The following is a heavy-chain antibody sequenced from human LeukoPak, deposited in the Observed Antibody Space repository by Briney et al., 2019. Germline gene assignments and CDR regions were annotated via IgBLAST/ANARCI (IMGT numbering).Heavy chain of an antibody. CDR3: AKDSSGSAF. CDR2: INSNGYTT. V-gene: IGHV3-23*01. D-gene: IGHD6-19*01. Sequence: GGSLRLSCAASGFTFSSYAMSWVRQAPGKGLEWVSAINSNGYTTYYTDSVKGRFTISRDYSKNTLYLQMNSLRVDDTAVYYCAKDSSGSAFWGQGTLVTVSS. J-gene: IGHJ4*02. CDR1: GFTFSSYA.